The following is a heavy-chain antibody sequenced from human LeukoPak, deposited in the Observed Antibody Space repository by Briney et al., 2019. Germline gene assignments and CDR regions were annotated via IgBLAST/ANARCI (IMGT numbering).Heavy chain of an antibody. V-gene: IGHV1-8*01. CDR1: GYTFTSYD. CDR2: VNPNNGHT. Sequence: ASVKVSCKASGYTFTSYDINWVRQATGQGLEWMGWVNPNNGHTGYAQKFQGRVTMTRNTSISTAYMDLSSLRSEDTAVYYCARGAPGSYCSGGSCPYFDYWGQGTLVSVSS. CDR3: ARGAPGSYCSGGSCPYFDY. D-gene: IGHD2-15*01. J-gene: IGHJ4*02.